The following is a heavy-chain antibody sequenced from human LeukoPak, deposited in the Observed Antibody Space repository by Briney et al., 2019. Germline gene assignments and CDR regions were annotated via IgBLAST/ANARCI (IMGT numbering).Heavy chain of an antibody. CDR1: GYTFTSYD. CDR3: ARAPPRPGIAVAGTGGWVY. CDR2: MNPNSGNT. Sequence: ASVKVSCKASGYTFTSYDINWVRQATGQGLEWMGWMNPNSGNTGYAQKFQGRVTMTRNTSISTAYTELSSLRSEDTAVYYCARAPPRPGIAVAGTGGWVYWGQGTLVTVSS. V-gene: IGHV1-8*01. J-gene: IGHJ4*02. D-gene: IGHD6-19*01.